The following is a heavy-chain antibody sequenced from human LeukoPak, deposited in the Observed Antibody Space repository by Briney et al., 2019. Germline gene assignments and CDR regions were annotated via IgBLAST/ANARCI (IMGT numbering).Heavy chain of an antibody. Sequence: SETLSLTCTVSGGSISSYYWSWFRQPPGKRLEWIGYIYYSGSTNYNPSPKSRVTISVDTSKNQFSLKLSSVTAADTAVYYCARHVAIDWYYFDYWGQGTLVTVSS. D-gene: IGHD2-21*01. CDR3: ARHVAIDWYYFDY. CDR1: GGSISSYY. J-gene: IGHJ4*02. CDR2: IYYSGST. V-gene: IGHV4-59*08.